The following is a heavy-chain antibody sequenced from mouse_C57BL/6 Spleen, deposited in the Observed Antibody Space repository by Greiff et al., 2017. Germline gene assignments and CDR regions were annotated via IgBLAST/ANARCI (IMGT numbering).Heavy chain of an antibody. V-gene: IGHV1-4*01. CDR3: ARNGLSHYCDY. CDR1: GYTFTSYT. Sequence: VKLQESGAELARPGASVKMSCKASGYTFTSYTMHWVKQRPGQGLEWIGYINPSSGYTKYNQKFKDKATLTADKSSSTAYMQLSSLTSEDSAVYYCARNGLSHYCDYWGQGTTLTVSS. CDR2: INPSSGYT. J-gene: IGHJ2*01. D-gene: IGHD2-4*01.